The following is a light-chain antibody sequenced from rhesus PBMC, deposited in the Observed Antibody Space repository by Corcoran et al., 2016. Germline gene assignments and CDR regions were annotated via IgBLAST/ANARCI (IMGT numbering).Light chain of an antibody. Sequence: DIQMTQSPSSLSASVGDRVTITCRASQGISSYLAWYQQKPGKVPKLLIDKASTLQSGVPSRFSGSGSGTDFTLTISSLQPEDFATYYCQQRNSYPLTCGGGTKVEIK. V-gene: IGKV1-25*01. CDR3: QQRNSYPLT. CDR1: QGISSY. CDR2: KAS. J-gene: IGKJ4*01.